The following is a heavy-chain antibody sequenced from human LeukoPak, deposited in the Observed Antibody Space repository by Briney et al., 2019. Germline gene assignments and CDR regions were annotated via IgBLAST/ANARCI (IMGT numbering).Heavy chain of an antibody. Sequence: ASVKVSCKASGYTFTSYDINWVRQATGQGLEWMGIINPSGGSTSYAQKFQGRVTMTRDMSTSTVYMELSSLRSEDTAVYYCARVERYSSSWSYWGQGTLVTVSS. D-gene: IGHD6-13*01. J-gene: IGHJ4*02. CDR3: ARVERYSSSWSY. CDR1: GYTFTSYD. CDR2: INPSGGST. V-gene: IGHV1-46*01.